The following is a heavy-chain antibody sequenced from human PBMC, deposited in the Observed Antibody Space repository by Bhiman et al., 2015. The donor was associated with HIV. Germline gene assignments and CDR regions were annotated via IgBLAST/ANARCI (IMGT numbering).Heavy chain of an antibody. Sequence: EVHLLESGGGLVQPGGSLRLSCAVSGFTFSAYGMSWVRQAPGKGLEWVSAISGSGDTTYYADSVKGRFTISRDNSKGTLYLQMNSLRAEDTAVYYCAKFTGVSSGNSDYFDYWGQGALVTVS. CDR3: AKFTGVSSGNSDYFDY. CDR1: GFTFSAYG. CDR2: ISGSGDTT. J-gene: IGHJ4*02. D-gene: IGHD4-23*01. V-gene: IGHV3-23*01.